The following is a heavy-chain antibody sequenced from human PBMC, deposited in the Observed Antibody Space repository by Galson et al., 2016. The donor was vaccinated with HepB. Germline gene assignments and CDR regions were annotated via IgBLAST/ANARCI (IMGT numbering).Heavy chain of an antibody. D-gene: IGHD3-10*01. CDR2: ISGSGGST. V-gene: IGHV3-23*01. CDR1: GFTFRSYA. CDR3: AKDRGFSTAPG. J-gene: IGHJ4*02. Sequence: SLRISCAASGFTFRSYAMSWVRQAPGKGLVWVSVISGSGGSTYYADSVKGRFTSSRDNSKNTMYLQMKSLRAEDTAVYYCAKDRGFSTAPGWGQGTLVTASS.